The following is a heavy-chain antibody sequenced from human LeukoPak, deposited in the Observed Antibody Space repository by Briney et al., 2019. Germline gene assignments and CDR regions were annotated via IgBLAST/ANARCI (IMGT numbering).Heavy chain of an antibody. V-gene: IGHV3-23*01. J-gene: IGHJ5*02. CDR1: RFTFSSYD. CDR2: INNSGGST. D-gene: IGHD3-3*01. Sequence: GGSLRLSCAASRFTFSSYDMSWVRQAPGKGLEWVSTINNSGGSTYYADSVRGRFTISRDNSKNTLYLQMNSLRAEDTAVYYCAKVITISSRSLFDPWGQGTLVTVSS. CDR3: AKVITISSRSLFDP.